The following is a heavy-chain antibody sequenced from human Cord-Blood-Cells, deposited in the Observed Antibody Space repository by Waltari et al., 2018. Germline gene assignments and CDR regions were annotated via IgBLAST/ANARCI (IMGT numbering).Heavy chain of an antibody. V-gene: IGHV4-34*01. J-gene: IGHJ4*02. Sequence: QVQLQQWGAGLLKPSETLSLTCAVYGGSFSGYYWSWIRQPPGKGLEWIGEINHRGSTNYNPSLKSRVTISVDTSKNQFSLKLSSVTAADTAVYYCARGSRWLRFFDYWGQGTLVTVSS. D-gene: IGHD5-12*01. CDR3: ARGSRWLRFFDY. CDR2: INHRGST. CDR1: GGSFSGYY.